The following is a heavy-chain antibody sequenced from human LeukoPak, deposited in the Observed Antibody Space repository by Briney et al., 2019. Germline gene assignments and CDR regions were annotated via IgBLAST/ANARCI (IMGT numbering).Heavy chain of an antibody. Sequence: GESLKISCKGSGYSFTSYWVGWVRQMPGKGLEWMGIVYPGDSDTRYSPSFQGQVTISADKSIGTAYLQWSSLKASDTAMYYCARHVVAATYDYWGQGTLVTVSS. D-gene: IGHD2-15*01. J-gene: IGHJ4*02. V-gene: IGHV5-51*01. CDR2: VYPGDSDT. CDR3: ARHVVAATYDY. CDR1: GYSFTSYW.